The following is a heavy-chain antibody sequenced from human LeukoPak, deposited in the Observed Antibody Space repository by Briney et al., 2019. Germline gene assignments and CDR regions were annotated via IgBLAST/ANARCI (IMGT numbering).Heavy chain of an antibody. CDR2: ISYDAKSS. CDR3: AKDRGGSGGYYYGYFDY. Sequence: GGSLRLSCVTSGFTFSSYGMHWVRQVPGKGLEWVAVISYDAKSSYHVDSVKGRFTISRDNSKNTLYLQMNSLRTEDTAMYYCAKDRGGSGGYYYGYFDYWGQGTLVTVSS. CDR1: GFTFSSYG. D-gene: IGHD3-22*01. V-gene: IGHV3-30*18. J-gene: IGHJ4*02.